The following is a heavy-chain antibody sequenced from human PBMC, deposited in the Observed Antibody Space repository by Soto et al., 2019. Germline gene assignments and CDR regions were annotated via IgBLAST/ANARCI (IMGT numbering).Heavy chain of an antibody. V-gene: IGHV4-34*01. Sequence: SETLSLTCAVYGASFSRYYWSWIRQPPGKGLEWIGEITHSGSTNYNPSLKSRVTISVDTSKTQFSLNLSSVTAADTAVYYCARSGRQQLIRKNWFVSWCPGAFLTV. D-gene: IGHD6-13*01. J-gene: IGHJ5*01. CDR2: ITHSGST. CDR1: GASFSRYY. CDR3: ARSGRQQLIRKNWFVS.